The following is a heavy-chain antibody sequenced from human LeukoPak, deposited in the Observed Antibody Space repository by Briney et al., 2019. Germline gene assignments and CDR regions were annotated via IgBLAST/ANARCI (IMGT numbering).Heavy chain of an antibody. CDR1: GLTFSSYA. Sequence: PGGSLRLSCAASGLTFSSYAMHWVRQAPGKGLEWVAVISYDGSNKYYADSVKGRFTISRDNSKNTLYLQMNSLRAEDTAVYYCAKDPYNGYSSSHFDYWGQGTLVTVSS. J-gene: IGHJ4*02. CDR2: ISYDGSNK. D-gene: IGHD6-13*01. V-gene: IGHV3-30-3*01. CDR3: AKDPYNGYSSSHFDY.